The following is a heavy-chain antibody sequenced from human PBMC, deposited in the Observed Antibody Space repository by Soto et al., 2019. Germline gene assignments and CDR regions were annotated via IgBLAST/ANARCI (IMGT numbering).Heavy chain of an antibody. Sequence: EVQLVESGGDLVQPGESLRLSCVPSGFLFRSYWMHWVRQTPAKGLVWVSEIRPDGSNTNYADSVRGRFTMSRDNAKNVLYLQMNSLRVEDTGVYYCVRGTSAWKGVDVWGQGTTVIVSS. CDR1: GFLFRSYW. CDR3: VRGTSAWKGVDV. V-gene: IGHV3-74*01. J-gene: IGHJ6*02. CDR2: IRPDGSNT. D-gene: IGHD1-1*01.